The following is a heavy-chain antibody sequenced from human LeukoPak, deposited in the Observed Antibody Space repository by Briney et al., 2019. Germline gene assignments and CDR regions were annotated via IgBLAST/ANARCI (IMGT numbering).Heavy chain of an antibody. CDR2: ISYDGSNK. Sequence: PGGSLRLSCAASGFTFSSYAMHWVRQAPGKGLEWVAVISYDGSNKYYADSVKGRFTISRDNSKNTLYLQMNSLRAEDTAVYYCAKQSGYGDVDDYWGQGTLVTVSS. V-gene: IGHV3-30*04. D-gene: IGHD4-17*01. CDR1: GFTFSSYA. CDR3: AKQSGYGDVDDY. J-gene: IGHJ4*02.